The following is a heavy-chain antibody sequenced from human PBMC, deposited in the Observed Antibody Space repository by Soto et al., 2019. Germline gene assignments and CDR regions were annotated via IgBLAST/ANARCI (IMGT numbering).Heavy chain of an antibody. Sequence: PSETLSLTCAVYGGSFSGYYWSWIRQPPGKGLEWIGEINQSGSTNYNPSLKSRVTISVDTSKNQFSLKLSSVTAADTAVYYCARARLSRSWWFDPWGQGTLVTVSS. CDR2: INQSGST. J-gene: IGHJ5*02. D-gene: IGHD3-10*01. V-gene: IGHV4-34*01. CDR1: GGSFSGYY. CDR3: ARARLSRSWWFDP.